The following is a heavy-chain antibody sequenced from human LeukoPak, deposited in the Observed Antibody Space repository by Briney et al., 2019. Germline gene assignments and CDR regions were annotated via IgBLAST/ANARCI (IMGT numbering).Heavy chain of an antibody. J-gene: IGHJ4*02. CDR2: ISGSGDST. V-gene: IGHV3-23*01. CDR3: AKDSRSCSSTSCPPKPVDY. CDR1: GFTFSSYA. Sequence: GGSLRLSCAVSGFTFSSYAMSWVRQAPGKGLEWVSAISGSGDSTYYADSVKGRFTISRDNSKNTLYLQMNSLRAEDTAVYYCAKDSRSCSSTSCPPKPVDYWGQGTLVTVSS. D-gene: IGHD2-2*01.